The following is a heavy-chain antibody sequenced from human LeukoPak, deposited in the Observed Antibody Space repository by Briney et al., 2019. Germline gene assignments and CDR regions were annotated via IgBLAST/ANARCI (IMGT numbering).Heavy chain of an antibody. V-gene: IGHV4-31*03. CDR2: IYYSGST. CDR3: ASAGAVVNYDFWSGSEN. CDR1: GVSISSGGYY. Sequence: TLSLTCTVSGVSISSGGYYWRWIRQHPGKGLEWIGYIYYSGSTYYNPSLKSRVTISVDTSKNQFSLKLSSVTAADTAVYYCASAGAVVNYDFWSGSENWGQGTLVTVSS. J-gene: IGHJ4*02. D-gene: IGHD3-3*01.